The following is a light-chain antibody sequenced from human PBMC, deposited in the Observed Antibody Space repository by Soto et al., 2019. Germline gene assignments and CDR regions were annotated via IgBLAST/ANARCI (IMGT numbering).Light chain of an antibody. CDR3: QQYYYWPPYT. CDR2: GAS. V-gene: IGKV3-15*01. J-gene: IGKJ2*01. Sequence: EILVTQSPATLSVSPGERATLSCRASQSVGTNLVWYQHKPGQAPRPLIYGASIRATGIPARFSASGSGTEFTLTISSLQSEDSAVYFCQQYYYWPPYTFGQGTKVDIK. CDR1: QSVGTN.